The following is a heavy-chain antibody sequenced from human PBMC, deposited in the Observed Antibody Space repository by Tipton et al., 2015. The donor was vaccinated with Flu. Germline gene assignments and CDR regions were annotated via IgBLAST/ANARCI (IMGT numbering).Heavy chain of an antibody. V-gene: IGHV4-38-2*01. CDR3: ARRYCSGGSCVTGWFDP. CDR1: GYSISSGYY. D-gene: IGHD2-15*01. J-gene: IGHJ5*02. Sequence: SCAVSGYSISSGYYWGWIRQPPGKGLEWIGSIYHSGSTYYNPSLKSRVTISVDTSKNQFSLKLSSVTAADTAVYYCARRYCSGGSCVTGWFDPWGQGTLVTVSS. CDR2: IYHSGST.